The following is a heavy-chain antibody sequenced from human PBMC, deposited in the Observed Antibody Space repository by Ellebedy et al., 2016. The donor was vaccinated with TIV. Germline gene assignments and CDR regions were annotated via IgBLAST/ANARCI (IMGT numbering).Heavy chain of an antibody. Sequence: ASVKVSCKASGFTFTSSAVQWVRQARGQGLEWIGWIVVGSGNTNYAQKFQERVTITRDMSTSTAYMELGSLRSEDTAVYYCAADDYDSSGYFDYWGQGTLVTVSS. CDR1: GFTFTSSA. CDR2: IVVGSGNT. J-gene: IGHJ4*02. V-gene: IGHV1-58*01. D-gene: IGHD3-22*01. CDR3: AADDYDSSGYFDY.